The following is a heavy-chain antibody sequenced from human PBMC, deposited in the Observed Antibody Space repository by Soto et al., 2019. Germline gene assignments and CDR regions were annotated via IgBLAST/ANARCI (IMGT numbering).Heavy chain of an antibody. Sequence: GGSLRLSCAASGFTFSSYSMNWVRQAPGKGLEWVSSISSSSSYIYCADSVKGRFTISRDNAKNSLYLQMNSLRAEDTAVYYCARDLGYCSSTSCSYYYMDVWGKGTTVTVSS. CDR2: ISSSSSYI. D-gene: IGHD2-2*01. CDR1: GFTFSSYS. J-gene: IGHJ6*03. V-gene: IGHV3-21*01. CDR3: ARDLGYCSSTSCSYYYMDV.